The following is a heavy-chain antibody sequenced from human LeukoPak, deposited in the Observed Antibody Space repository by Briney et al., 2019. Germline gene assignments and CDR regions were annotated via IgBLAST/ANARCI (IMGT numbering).Heavy chain of an antibody. CDR3: ARDLTQQALFDY. Sequence: GGSLGLSCAASGFTFSNYGMHWVRQAPGKGLEWVAVIWYDGSNKYYADSVKGRFTLSRDNSKNTLFLQMNSLRPEDTAVYFCARDLTQQALFDYWGQGTLVTVSS. V-gene: IGHV3-33*01. J-gene: IGHJ4*02. D-gene: IGHD6-13*01. CDR2: IWYDGSNK. CDR1: GFTFSNYG.